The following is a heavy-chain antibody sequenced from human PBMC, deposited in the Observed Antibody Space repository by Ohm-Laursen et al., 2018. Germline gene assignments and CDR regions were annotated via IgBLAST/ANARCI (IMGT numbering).Heavy chain of an antibody. J-gene: IGHJ3*02. Sequence: SLRLSCAASGFTFDDYAMHWVRQAPGKGLEWVSYISSSGGTIYYADSVKGRFTISRDNAKNSLYLQMNSLTAEDTAVYYCARDTAYDIWGQGTMVTVSS. V-gene: IGHV3-11*01. CDR1: GFTFDDYA. CDR2: ISSSGGTI. CDR3: ARDTAYDI.